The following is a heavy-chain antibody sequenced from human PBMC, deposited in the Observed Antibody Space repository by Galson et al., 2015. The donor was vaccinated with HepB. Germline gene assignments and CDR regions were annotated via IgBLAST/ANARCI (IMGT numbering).Heavy chain of an antibody. V-gene: IGHV5-51*01. CDR3: AMTTPSRVGYCSSAACRTAFDL. CDR1: GYTFSNYW. CDR2: IYPGDSDT. Sequence: QSGAEVKNPGESLKISCKGHGYTFSNYWIGWVRQMPGKGLEWMGIIYPGDSDTRYSPSFQGQVTISADKSISTAYLQWTSLKASDTAMYYCAMTTPSRVGYCSSAACRTAFDLWGQGTKVTVSS. D-gene: IGHD2-2*01. J-gene: IGHJ3*01.